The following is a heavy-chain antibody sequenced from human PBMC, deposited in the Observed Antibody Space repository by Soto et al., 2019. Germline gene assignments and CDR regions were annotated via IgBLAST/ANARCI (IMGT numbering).Heavy chain of an antibody. CDR2: INHSGST. Sequence: PSETLSLTCAVYGGSFSGYYWSWIRQPPGKGLEWIGEINHSGSTNYNPSLKSRVTISVDTSKNQFSLKLSSVTAADTAVYYCASGTGYCSSTSCFDYWGQGTLVTVSS. V-gene: IGHV4-34*01. D-gene: IGHD2-2*03. CDR3: ASGTGYCSSTSCFDY. J-gene: IGHJ4*02. CDR1: GGSFSGYY.